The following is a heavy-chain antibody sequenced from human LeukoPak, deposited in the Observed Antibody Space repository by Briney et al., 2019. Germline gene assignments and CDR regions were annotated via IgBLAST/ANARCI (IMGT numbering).Heavy chain of an antibody. V-gene: IGHV4-59*01. CDR1: GGSFSGYY. CDR2: IYYSGST. J-gene: IGHJ4*02. CDR3: ASNVVGALYGVDY. D-gene: IGHD1-26*01. Sequence: SETLSLTCAVYGGSFSGYYWSWIRQPPGKGLEWIGYIYYSGSTNYNPSLKSRVTISVDTSKNQFSPKLSSVTAADTAVYYCASNVVGALYGVDYWGQGTLVTVSS.